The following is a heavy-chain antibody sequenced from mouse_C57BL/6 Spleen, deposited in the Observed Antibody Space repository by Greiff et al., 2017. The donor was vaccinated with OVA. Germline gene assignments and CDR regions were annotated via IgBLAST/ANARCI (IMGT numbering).Heavy chain of an antibody. CDR3: ARGDSSGYGFAY. V-gene: IGHV1-59*01. D-gene: IGHD3-2*02. J-gene: IGHJ3*01. CDR2: IDPSDSYT. Sequence: QVQLQQPGAELVRPGTSVKLSCKASGYTFTSYWMHWVKQRPGQGLEWIGVIDPSDSYTNYNQKFKGKATLTVDTSSSTAYMQLSSLTSEDSAVYYCARGDSSGYGFAYWGQGTLVTVSA. CDR1: GYTFTSYW.